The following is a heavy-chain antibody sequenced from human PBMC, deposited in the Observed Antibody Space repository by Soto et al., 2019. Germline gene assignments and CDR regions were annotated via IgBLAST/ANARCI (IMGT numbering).Heavy chain of an antibody. CDR2: ISRDGGTK. Sequence: QVQLVESGGGVVQPGRSLRLSCAVSGFTVSTYGMHWVRQAPGKGLEWVAVISRDGGTKYYADSVKGRFTISRDNSRNTLFLERNSLRGDDMAVYYGCGAVASGYWGQGTLVTVSS. V-gene: IGHV3-30*03. CDR1: GFTVSTYG. J-gene: IGHJ4*02. CDR3: CGAVASGY. D-gene: IGHD2-21*01.